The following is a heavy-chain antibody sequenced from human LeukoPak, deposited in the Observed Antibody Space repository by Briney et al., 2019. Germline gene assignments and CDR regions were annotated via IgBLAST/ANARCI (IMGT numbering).Heavy chain of an antibody. Sequence: PGGSLRLSCAASGFTFSSYAMSWVRQAPGKGLEWVSAISGSGGSTYYADSVKGRFTISRDNSKNTLYLQMNSLRAEDTAVYYCARDRTPRPNVLLWFGELSDYWGQGTLVTVSS. D-gene: IGHD3-10*01. CDR2: ISGSGGST. J-gene: IGHJ4*02. CDR1: GFTFSSYA. V-gene: IGHV3-23*01. CDR3: ARDRTPRPNVLLWFGELSDY.